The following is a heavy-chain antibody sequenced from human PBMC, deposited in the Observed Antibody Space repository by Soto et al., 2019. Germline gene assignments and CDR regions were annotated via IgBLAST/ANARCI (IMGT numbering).Heavy chain of an antibody. CDR2: ISYDGSNK. D-gene: IGHD3-3*01. V-gene: IGHV3-30*18. CDR3: AKLQYDFWSGYWSGYGMDV. J-gene: IGHJ6*02. Sequence: GGSLRLSCAASGFTFSSYGMHWVRQARGKGLEWVAVISYDGSNKYYADSVKGRFTISRDNSKNTLYLQMNSLRAEDTAVYYCAKLQYDFWSGYWSGYGMDVWGQGTTVTVSS. CDR1: GFTFSSYG.